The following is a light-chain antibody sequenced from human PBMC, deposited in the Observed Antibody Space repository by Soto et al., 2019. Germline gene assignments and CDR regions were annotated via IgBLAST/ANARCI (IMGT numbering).Light chain of an antibody. CDR1: QRVSRD. V-gene: IGKV3-15*01. Sequence: ELGMTQSPATLSGSPGERVTLSCRSSQRVSRDFAWYQMQPGQAPRLLIHTTSTRATGIPARFSGSGSGTEFTLTISSLQPEDSAGYFCQQYNNWPFSFGQGTKVDIK. CDR3: QQYNNWPFS. J-gene: IGKJ1*01. CDR2: TTS.